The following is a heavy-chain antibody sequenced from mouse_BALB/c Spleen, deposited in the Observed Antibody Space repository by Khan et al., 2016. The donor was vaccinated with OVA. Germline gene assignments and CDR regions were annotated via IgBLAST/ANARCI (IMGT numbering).Heavy chain of an antibody. CDR3: ARSVTTTTVVLTYFDY. J-gene: IGHJ2*01. D-gene: IGHD1-1*01. CDR2: ISYSGRT. CDR1: GYSITSDYA. Sequence: EVQLQESGPGLVKPSQSLSLTCTVTGYSITSDYAWNWIRQFPGNKLEWMGYISYSGRTSYNPSLKSRISITRDTSRNQFFLQLNSVTTEAPATYFWARSVTTTTVVLTYFDYWCQGTTLTVSS. V-gene: IGHV3-2*02.